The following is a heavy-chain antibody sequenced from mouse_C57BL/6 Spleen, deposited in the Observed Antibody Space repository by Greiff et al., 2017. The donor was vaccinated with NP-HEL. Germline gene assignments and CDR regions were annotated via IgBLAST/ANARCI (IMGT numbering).Heavy chain of an antibody. CDR3: ARRDGNYGGDYFDY. J-gene: IGHJ2*01. CDR1: GYTFTDYY. V-gene: IGHV1-75*01. D-gene: IGHD2-1*01. CDR2: IFPGSGST. Sequence: VQLQQSGPELVKPGASVKISCKASGYTFTDYYINWVKQRPGQGLEWIGWIFPGSGSTYYNEKFKGKATLTVDESSSTAYMLLSSLTSEDSAVYFCARRDGNYGGDYFDYWGQGTTLTVSS.